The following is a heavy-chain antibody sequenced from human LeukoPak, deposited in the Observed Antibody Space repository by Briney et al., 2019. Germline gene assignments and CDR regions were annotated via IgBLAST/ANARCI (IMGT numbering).Heavy chain of an antibody. CDR1: GFTFSSYA. Sequence: GGSLRLSCAASGFTFSSYAMNWVRQAPGKGLEWVSSISGSGGRTYYADSVKGRFTISRDNSKNTLYLQMNSLRAEDTAVYYCARVRNIVVVTAPFDYWGQGTLVTVSS. D-gene: IGHD2-21*02. CDR3: ARVRNIVVVTAPFDY. J-gene: IGHJ4*02. CDR2: ISGSGGRT. V-gene: IGHV3-23*01.